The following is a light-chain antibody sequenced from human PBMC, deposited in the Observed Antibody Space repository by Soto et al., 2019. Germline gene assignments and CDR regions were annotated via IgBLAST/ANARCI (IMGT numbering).Light chain of an antibody. CDR3: QHYETSPRGFT. J-gene: IGKJ3*01. CDR2: GTS. V-gene: IGKV3-20*01. CDR1: QSVSSTN. Sequence: EIVLTQSPGTLSLSPGERATLSCRASQSVSSTNLAWYQQKPGQAPRLLIYGTSTRATGIPDRFSVSGSGTDLTLTLSRLEPEDFAVYCCQHYETSPRGFTFGPGTKVDIK.